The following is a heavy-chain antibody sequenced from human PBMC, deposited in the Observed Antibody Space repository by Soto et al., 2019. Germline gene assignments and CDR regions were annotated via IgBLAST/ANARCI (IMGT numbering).Heavy chain of an antibody. CDR2: IIPILGIA. V-gene: IGHV1-69*04. D-gene: IGHD4-4*01. CDR3: ARDPGFADYTYDY. Sequence: GASVKVSCKASGGTFSSYTISWVRQAPGQGLEWMGRIIPILGIANYAQKFQGRVTITADKSTSTAYMELSSLRSEDTAVYYCARDPGFADYTYDYWGQGTLVTVSS. CDR1: GGTFSSYT. J-gene: IGHJ4*02.